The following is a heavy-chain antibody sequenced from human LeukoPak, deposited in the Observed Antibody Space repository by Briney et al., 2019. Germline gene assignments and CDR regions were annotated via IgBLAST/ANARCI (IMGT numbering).Heavy chain of an antibody. CDR2: MNPNSGNT. D-gene: IGHD1-26*01. J-gene: IGHJ4*02. CDR1: GYTFTSYD. Sequence: ASVKVSCKASGYTFTSYDINWVRQATGQGLEWMGWMNPNSGNTGYARKFQGRVTITRNTSISTAYMELSSLRSEDTAVYYCAREEGPRSGSYYDYWGQGTLVTVSS. V-gene: IGHV1-8*03. CDR3: AREEGPRSGSYYDY.